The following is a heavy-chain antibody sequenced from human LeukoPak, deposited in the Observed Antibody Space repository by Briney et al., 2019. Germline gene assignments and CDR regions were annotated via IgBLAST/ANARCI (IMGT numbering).Heavy chain of an antibody. V-gene: IGHV4-38-2*02. Sequence: PAETLSLTCTVSGYSISSGYHWGWIRPPPGKGLEGIGTIYHSGSTYYNPSLKSRVTITVDTSKNQFSLKLSSVTAADTAVYYCARDRGGSSGFYYFDYWGQGTLVTVSS. D-gene: IGHD6-19*01. CDR1: GYSISSGYH. CDR2: IYHSGST. J-gene: IGHJ4*02. CDR3: ARDRGGSSGFYYFDY.